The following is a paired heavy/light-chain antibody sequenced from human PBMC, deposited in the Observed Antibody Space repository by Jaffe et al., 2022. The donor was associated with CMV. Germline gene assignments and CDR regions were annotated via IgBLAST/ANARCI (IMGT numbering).Light chain of an antibody. CDR2: DAS. J-gene: IGKJ1*01. Sequence: EIVLTQSPATLSLSPGERATLSCRASQSVSSYLAWYQQKPGQAPRLLIYDASNRATGIPARFSGSGSGTDFTLTISSLEPEDFAVYYCQQRSNWPPWTFGQGTKVEIK. V-gene: IGKV3-11*01. CDR1: QSVSSY. CDR3: QQRSNWPPWT.
Heavy chain of an antibody. Sequence: QVQLQQWGAGLLKPSETLSLTCAVYGGSFSGYYWSWIRQPPGKGLEWIGEINHSGSTNYNPSLKSRVTISVDTSKNQFSLKLSSVTAADTAVYYCARSSLTIFGVVYGEASRPTSTRHYFDYWGQGTLVTVSS. D-gene: IGHD3-3*01. J-gene: IGHJ4*02. CDR2: INHSGST. V-gene: IGHV4-34*01. CDR1: GGSFSGYY. CDR3: ARSSLTIFGVVYGEASRPTSTRHYFDY.